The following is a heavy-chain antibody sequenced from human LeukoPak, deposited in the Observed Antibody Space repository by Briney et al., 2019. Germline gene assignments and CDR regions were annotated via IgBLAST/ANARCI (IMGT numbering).Heavy chain of an antibody. D-gene: IGHD3-10*02. CDR3: AELGITMIGGV. CDR2: ISSSGSTI. V-gene: IGHV3-48*03. CDR1: GFTFSSYE. J-gene: IGHJ6*04. Sequence: GGSLRLSCAASGFTFSSYEMNWVRQAPGKGLEWVSYISSSGSTIYYADSVKGRFTISRDNAKNLLYLQMNSLRAEDTAVYYCAELGITMIGGVWGKGTTVTISS.